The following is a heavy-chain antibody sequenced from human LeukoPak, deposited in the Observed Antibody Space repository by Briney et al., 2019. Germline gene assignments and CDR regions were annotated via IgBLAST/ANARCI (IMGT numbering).Heavy chain of an antibody. D-gene: IGHD2-15*01. CDR1: GFPFSAYA. J-gene: IGHJ4*02. Sequence: GGSLRLSCVASGFPFSAYAMSWVRQAPGKGLEWVSGIRGSGETTYYAESVKGRFTISRDNSKNTLYLQMNSLRAEDTAVYYCASDYCSGGSCLGDYWGQGTLVTVSS. CDR3: ASDYCSGGSCLGDY. CDR2: IRGSGETT. V-gene: IGHV3-23*01.